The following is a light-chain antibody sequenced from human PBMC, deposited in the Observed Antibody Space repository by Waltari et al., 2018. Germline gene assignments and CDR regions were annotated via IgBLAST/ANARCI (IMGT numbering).Light chain of an antibody. CDR3: CSYAGSYTWV. CDR1: SSDAGGFNH. V-gene: IGLV2-11*01. J-gene: IGLJ3*02. Sequence: QSALTQPRSVSGSPGQSVTISCTGTSSDAGGFNHVSWYQQHPGKAPKPMIYDVSKRPSGVPDRFSGSKSGNTASLTISGLQAEDEADYYCCSYAGSYTWVFGGGTKLTVL. CDR2: DVS.